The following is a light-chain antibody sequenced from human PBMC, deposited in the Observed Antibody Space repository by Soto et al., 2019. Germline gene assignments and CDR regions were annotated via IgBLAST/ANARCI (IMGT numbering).Light chain of an antibody. CDR2: GAS. V-gene: IGKV3-15*01. Sequence: EIVLTQSPGTLSLSPGEGATLSCRASQRISSNYLSWYHQNPGQAPRLLIYGASTRATGIPARFSGSGAGTEFTLTISSLQYEYFAVYYWQQYTTFGQGTKVDIK. CDR1: QRISSNY. CDR3: QQYTT. J-gene: IGKJ1*01.